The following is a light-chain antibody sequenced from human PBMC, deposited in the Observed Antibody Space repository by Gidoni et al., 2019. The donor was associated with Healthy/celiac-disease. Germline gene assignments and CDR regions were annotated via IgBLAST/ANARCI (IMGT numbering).Light chain of an antibody. CDR3: SSYTSSSTLDV. CDR2: DVS. Sequence: QSALTQPASVSGSPGQSITISCTGTSSDVGGYNYVSWYQQHPGKAPKLMIYDVSNRPPGVSNRFSGSKSGNTASLTISGLQAEDEADYYCSSYTSSSTLDVFGTGTKV. J-gene: IGLJ1*01. CDR1: SSDVGGYNY. V-gene: IGLV2-14*01.